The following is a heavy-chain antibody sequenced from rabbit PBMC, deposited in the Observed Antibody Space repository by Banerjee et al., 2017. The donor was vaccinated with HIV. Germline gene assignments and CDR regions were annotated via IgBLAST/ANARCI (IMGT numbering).Heavy chain of an antibody. V-gene: IGHV1S45*01. J-gene: IGHJ6*01. CDR1: GIDFSGYYY. Sequence: QQQLEESGGGLVKPGGTLTLTCKASGIDFSGYYYMCWVRQAPGKGLELIACIYCSSGNTYYASWTKGRFTISKSSSTTVTLQMTSLTAADTATYFCARDLIGGSSDLWGPGTLVTVS. CDR3: ARDLIGGSSDL. CDR2: IYCSSGNT. D-gene: IGHD8-1*01.